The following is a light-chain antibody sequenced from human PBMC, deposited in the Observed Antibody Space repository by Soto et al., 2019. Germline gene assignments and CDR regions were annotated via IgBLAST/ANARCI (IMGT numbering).Light chain of an antibody. J-gene: IGKJ1*01. CDR3: QQYNNWPPWT. Sequence: EIVLTQSQDTLSVSPGERATLSCLASQSVSSYLAWYQQKPGQAPRLLIYGASTRATGIPARFSGSGSGTEFTLTISSLQSEDFAVYYCQQYNNWPPWTFGQGTKWIS. CDR2: GAS. V-gene: IGKV3-15*01. CDR1: QSVSSY.